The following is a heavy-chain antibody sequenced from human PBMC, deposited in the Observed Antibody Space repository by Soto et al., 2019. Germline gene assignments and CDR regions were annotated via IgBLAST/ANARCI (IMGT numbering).Heavy chain of an antibody. Sequence: GGSLRLSCAASGFSFRRYAMSWFRQAPGKGLEWVSAISGGGGNTYHTGSVKGRFTISRDNSKNTLYLQMNSLRAEDTAVYYCAKNPGYYYDSTGYHFDYWGQGTLVTVSS. D-gene: IGHD3-22*01. J-gene: IGHJ4*02. CDR1: GFSFRRYA. CDR2: ISGGGGNT. V-gene: IGHV3-23*01. CDR3: AKNPGYYYDSTGYHFDY.